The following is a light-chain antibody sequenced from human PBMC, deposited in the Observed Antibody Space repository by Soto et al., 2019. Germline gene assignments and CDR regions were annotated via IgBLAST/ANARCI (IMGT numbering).Light chain of an antibody. V-gene: IGKV3-20*01. J-gene: IGKJ2*01. CDR1: QTVSSSY. CDR3: QQYGTSPYT. CDR2: DAS. Sequence: EIVLTQSPGTLSLSPGDRATLSCRASQTVSSSYLAWYRHKPGQAPRLLMYDASSRATGIPDRFSGSGSGTDFTLTISRLEPEDFAVYYCQQYGTSPYTFGQGTKLEIK.